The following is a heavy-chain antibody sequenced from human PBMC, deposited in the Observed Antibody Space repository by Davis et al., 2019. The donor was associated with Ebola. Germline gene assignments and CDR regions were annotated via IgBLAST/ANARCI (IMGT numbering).Heavy chain of an antibody. Sequence: GESLKISCAASGFSVSTKYMNWVRQAPGKGLQWVSIMYSGGTTYYADSVKGRFTISRDSSKNTVYLQMNNLRADDTAVYYCATTQWLREFDNWGQGTLVTVSS. D-gene: IGHD6-19*01. CDR1: GFSVSTKY. J-gene: IGHJ4*02. CDR3: ATTQWLREFDN. V-gene: IGHV3-53*01. CDR2: MYSGGTT.